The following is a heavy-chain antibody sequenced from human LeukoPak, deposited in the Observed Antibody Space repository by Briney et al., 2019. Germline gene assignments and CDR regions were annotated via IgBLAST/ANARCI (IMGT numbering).Heavy chain of an antibody. J-gene: IGHJ4*02. V-gene: IGHV3-48*04. CDR1: GFTFSSYS. CDR3: ASRSYMVRGVSTLDY. Sequence: GGSLRLSCAASGFTFSSYSMNWVRQAPGKGLEWVSYISSSSSTIYYADSVKGRFTISRDNAKNSLYPQMNSLRAEDTAVYYCASRSYMVRGVSTLDYWGQGTLVTVSS. CDR2: ISSSSSTI. D-gene: IGHD3-10*01.